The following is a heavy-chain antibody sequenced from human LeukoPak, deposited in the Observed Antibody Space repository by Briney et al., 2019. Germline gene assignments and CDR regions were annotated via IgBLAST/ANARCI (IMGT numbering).Heavy chain of an antibody. Sequence: PGGSLRLTCEGSGFTFSKYTMNWDRQAPGKGLEWVSSISNSGVYTYYADSLKGRFTISRDNAANSLFLQMNSLSAEDTAVYYCAGGQYYSDTSGYLRGLFDPWGQGTLVSVSS. CDR3: AGGQYYSDTSGYLRGLFDP. D-gene: IGHD3-22*01. CDR1: GFTFSKYT. V-gene: IGHV3-21*01. CDR2: ISNSGVYT. J-gene: IGHJ5*02.